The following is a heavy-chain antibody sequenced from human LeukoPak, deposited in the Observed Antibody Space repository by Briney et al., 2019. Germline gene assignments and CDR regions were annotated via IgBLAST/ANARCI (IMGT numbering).Heavy chain of an antibody. CDR1: GYIFTSYA. J-gene: IGHJ6*03. CDR3: ARRRSLLWFGEFNYYMDV. D-gene: IGHD3-10*01. Sequence: GASVKVSCKSYGYIFTSYAISWVRQAPGQGPEWMGWISVYNGNTNYAQKLQGRVTMTTDTSTSTAYMELRSLRSDDTAVYYCARRRSLLWFGEFNYYMDVWGKGTTVTISS. V-gene: IGHV1-18*01. CDR2: ISVYNGNT.